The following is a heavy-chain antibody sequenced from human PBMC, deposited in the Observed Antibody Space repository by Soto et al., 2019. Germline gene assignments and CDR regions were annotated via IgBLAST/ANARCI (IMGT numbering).Heavy chain of an antibody. V-gene: IGHV4-34*01. CDR2: INHSGST. CDR1: RPSFSGCY. CDR3: ARGRRTTVTIDY. Sequence: TLSGNCAVERPSFSGCYWRWMRQPRGKGLEWIGEINHSGSTNYNPPLKSRVTISVDTSKNQFSLKLSSVTAADTAVYYCARGRRTTVTIDYWGQGTLVTVSS. D-gene: IGHD4-17*01. J-gene: IGHJ4*02.